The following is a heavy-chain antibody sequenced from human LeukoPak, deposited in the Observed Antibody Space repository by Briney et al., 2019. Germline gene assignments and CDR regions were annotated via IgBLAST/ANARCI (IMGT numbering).Heavy chain of an antibody. CDR3: ARAGWIITSGIDY. CDR1: GYSISRGYY. Sequence: SETLSLTCGVSGYSISRGYYWAWIRQPPGKGLARIGTIYHTGSTYYTPSLGSRVTISVDTSKNEFSLNLNSVTAADTAVYYCARAGWIITSGIDYWGQGALVTVSS. V-gene: IGHV4-38-2*01. J-gene: IGHJ4*02. D-gene: IGHD3-10*01. CDR2: IYHTGST.